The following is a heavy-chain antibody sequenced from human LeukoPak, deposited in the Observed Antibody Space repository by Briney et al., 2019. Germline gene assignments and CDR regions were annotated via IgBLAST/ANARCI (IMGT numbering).Heavy chain of an antibody. CDR2: IKQDGSEK. CDR1: GFYFSHWA. D-gene: IGHD3-10*01. CDR3: ARKAGDY. V-gene: IGHV3-7*01. Sequence: GGSLRLSCEASGFYFSHWALTWVRQAPGKGLEWVANIKQDGSEKFYVDSVKGRFTISRDNAKNSLYLQMNSLRAEDTAVYYCARKAGDYWGQGTLVTVSS. J-gene: IGHJ4*02.